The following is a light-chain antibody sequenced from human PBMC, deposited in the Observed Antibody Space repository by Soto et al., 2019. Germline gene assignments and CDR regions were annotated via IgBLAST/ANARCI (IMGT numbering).Light chain of an antibody. J-gene: IGKJ4*01. V-gene: IGKV3-20*01. CDR3: QQYSSSPLT. Sequence: EIVLTQSPGTLSLSPGERATLSCRASQSVSSNYLAWYQQKPGQAPKVLIYRASSRATGIPDRFSGSGSGTDFTLTISRLEPEDFAVYYCQQYSSSPLTFGGGAKVDIK. CDR2: RAS. CDR1: QSVSSNY.